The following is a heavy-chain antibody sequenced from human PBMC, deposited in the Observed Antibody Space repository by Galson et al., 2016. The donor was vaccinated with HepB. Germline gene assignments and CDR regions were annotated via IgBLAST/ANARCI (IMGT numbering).Heavy chain of an antibody. D-gene: IGHD2-15*01. J-gene: IGHJ4*02. CDR2: IYSGGNA. V-gene: IGHV3-53*01. Sequence: SLGLSCAASGFTVSSNYMSWVRQAPGKGLEWVSVIYSGGNAYYADSVKGRFTISRDNSKNALSLQMNSLRAEDTAVFYCARGGGGSYLDYWGQGTLVTVSS. CDR3: ARGGGGSYLDY. CDR1: GFTVSSNY.